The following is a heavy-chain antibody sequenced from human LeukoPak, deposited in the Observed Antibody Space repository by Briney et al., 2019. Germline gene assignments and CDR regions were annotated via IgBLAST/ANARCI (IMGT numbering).Heavy chain of an antibody. D-gene: IGHD1-26*01. CDR2: ISGTDGNT. CDR3: AKGTYSIVGATRFDN. Sequence: GGSLRLSCAASGFTFSNYAMSWVRQAPGKGLEWVSSISGTDGNTYYADSVKGRFSISRDNSKNTPYLQMNSLRAEDTALYYCAKGTYSIVGATRFDNWGPGTLVTVSS. V-gene: IGHV3-23*01. CDR1: GFTFSNYA. J-gene: IGHJ4*02.